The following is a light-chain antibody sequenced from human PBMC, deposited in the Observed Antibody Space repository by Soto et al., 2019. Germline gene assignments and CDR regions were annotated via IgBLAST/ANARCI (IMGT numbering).Light chain of an antibody. CDR3: QQYGSSPLT. CDR1: QSVSSSY. J-gene: IGKJ4*01. CDR2: GAS. Sequence: EIVLTQSPGTLSLSPGERATLSCRASQSVSSSYLAWYQQKPCQAPRLLIYGASSRATGIPDRFSGSGSGTDFTLTIRSLEPEEFAVYYCQQYGSSPLTFGGGTKVEIK. V-gene: IGKV3-20*01.